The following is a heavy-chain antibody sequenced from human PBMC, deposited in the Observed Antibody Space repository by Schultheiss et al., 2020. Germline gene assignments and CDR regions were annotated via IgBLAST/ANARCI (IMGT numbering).Heavy chain of an antibody. Sequence: GGSLRLSCAASGFTFSSYGMHWVRQAPGKGLEWVSLIYSGGNTYYADSVKGRFTISRDNSKNTLYLQMNSLRAEDTATYYCAKDLHAKLGGRDAFDIWGRGTLVTVSS. D-gene: IGHD3-16*01. CDR3: AKDLHAKLGGRDAFDI. V-gene: IGHV3-NL1*01. J-gene: IGHJ3*02. CDR2: IYSGGNT. CDR1: GFTFSSYG.